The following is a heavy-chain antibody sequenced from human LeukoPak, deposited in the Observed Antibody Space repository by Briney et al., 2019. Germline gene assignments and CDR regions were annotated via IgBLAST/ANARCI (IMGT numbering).Heavy chain of an antibody. V-gene: IGHV1-2*02. CDR3: ARVGDYDYVWGSYRY. J-gene: IGHJ4*02. D-gene: IGHD3-16*02. CDR2: INPNSGGT. Sequence: ASVKVSCKASGYTFTGYYMHWVRQAPGQGLEWMGWINPNSGGTNYAQKFQGRVTMTRDTSISTAYMELSRLRSDDTAVYYCARVGDYDYVWGSYRYWGQGTLVTVSS. CDR1: GYTFTGYY.